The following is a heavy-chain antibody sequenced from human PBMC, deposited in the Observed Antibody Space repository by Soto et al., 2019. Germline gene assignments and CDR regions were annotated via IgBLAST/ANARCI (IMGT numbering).Heavy chain of an antibody. CDR2: ISGSGGST. CDR3: AKQSPYSNSWYGVDY. V-gene: IGHV3-23*01. J-gene: IGHJ4*02. Sequence: EVQLLESRGGLVQPGGSLRLSCAASGFTFSSYGMNWVRQAPGKGLEWVSGISGSGGSTHYADSVKGRFTISRDNSKNTLYLQMNSLRAEDTAVYYCAKQSPYSNSWYGVDYWGQGTLVTVSS. D-gene: IGHD6-13*01. CDR1: GFTFSSYG.